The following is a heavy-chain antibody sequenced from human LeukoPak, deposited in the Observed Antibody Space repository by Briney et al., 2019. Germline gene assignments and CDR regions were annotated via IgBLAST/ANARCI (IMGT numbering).Heavy chain of an antibody. D-gene: IGHD2-2*01. V-gene: IGHV4-59*11. CDR2: IYYSGST. CDR1: GGSISSHY. CDR3: ARVNRYCSSTSCYAPYYYYYMDV. J-gene: IGHJ6*03. Sequence: SETLSLTCTVSGGSISSHYWSWIRQPPGKGLEWIGYIYYSGSTNYTPSLKSRVTISVDTSKNQFSLKLSSVTAADTAVYYCARVNRYCSSTSCYAPYYYYYMDVWGKGTTVTVSS.